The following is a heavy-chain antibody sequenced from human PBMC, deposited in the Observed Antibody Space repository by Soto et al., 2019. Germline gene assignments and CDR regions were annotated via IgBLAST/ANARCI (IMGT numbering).Heavy chain of an antibody. D-gene: IGHD3-22*01. CDR3: ARDGSDYSTSGHYDP. V-gene: IGHV1-69*01. Sequence: QVQLVQSGAEVKKPGSSVKVSCKVTGGTHSSYAITWVRQAPGQGLEWMGGFIPIFGTRDYAQKFQGRVTITADPSTSTAYLELSGLTSDDTAVYYCARDGSDYSTSGHYDPWGQGTLVTVSS. CDR2: FIPIFGTR. CDR1: GGTHSSYA. J-gene: IGHJ5*02.